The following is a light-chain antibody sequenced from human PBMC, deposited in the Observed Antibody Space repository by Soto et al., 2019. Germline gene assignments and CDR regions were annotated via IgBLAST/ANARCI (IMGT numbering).Light chain of an antibody. CDR2: KAS. V-gene: IGKV1-5*03. CDR3: QQYNSYPWT. J-gene: IGKJ1*01. CDR1: QSISSW. Sequence: DIQMTQSPSTLSASLGDRVTITCRASQSISSWLAWYQQKPGKAPKLLIYKASSLESGVPSRFSGSRSGTEFALTISNLQPDDFATYYCQQYNSYPWTFGQGTKV.